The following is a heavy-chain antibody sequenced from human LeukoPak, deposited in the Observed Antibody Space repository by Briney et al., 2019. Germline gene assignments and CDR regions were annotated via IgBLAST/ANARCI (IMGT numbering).Heavy chain of an antibody. CDR3: AREFMIGSSLLRYFDY. D-gene: IGHD3-16*01. CDR2: ISPDGSIT. V-gene: IGHV3-74*01. J-gene: IGHJ4*02. Sequence: GGSLKLSCAASGFTFSNYWIHWLRQAPGEWPVWVSRISPDGSITHFADSVEGRFTLSRDNAKSLVYLQMNSLRVEESAVYYCAREFMIGSSLLRYFDYWGQGTLVTVSS. CDR1: GFTFSNYW.